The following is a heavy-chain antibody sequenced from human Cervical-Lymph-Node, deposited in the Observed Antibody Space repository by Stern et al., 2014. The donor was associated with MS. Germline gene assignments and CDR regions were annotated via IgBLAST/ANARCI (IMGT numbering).Heavy chain of an antibody. Sequence: QVQLVQSGAEVKKPGASVKVSCKVSGYTVTELAIHWVRQAPGKGLEWMGGFDPEDGAGGKTIYAQKFLGRVTMTEDTSTDTAYMELSSLRSEDTAVYFCATSYESTGYWTFDIWGQGTMVIVSS. V-gene: IGHV1-24*01. CDR1: GYTVTELA. CDR3: ATSYESTGYWTFDI. CDR2: FDPEDGAGGKT. D-gene: IGHD3-22*01. J-gene: IGHJ3*02.